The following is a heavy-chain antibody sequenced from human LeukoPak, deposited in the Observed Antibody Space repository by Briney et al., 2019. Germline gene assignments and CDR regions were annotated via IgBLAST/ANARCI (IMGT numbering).Heavy chain of an antibody. V-gene: IGHV4-34*01. CDR2: INHSGST. CDR1: GGSFSGYY. CDR3: ARDHDYGGLIPPAFDI. J-gene: IGHJ3*02. Sequence: KASVTLSLTCAVYGGSFSGYYWSWIRQPPGKGLEWIGEINHSGSTNYNPSLKSRVTISVDTSKNQFSLKLSSVTAADTAVYYCARDHDYGGLIPPAFDIWGQGTMVTVSS. D-gene: IGHD4-23*01.